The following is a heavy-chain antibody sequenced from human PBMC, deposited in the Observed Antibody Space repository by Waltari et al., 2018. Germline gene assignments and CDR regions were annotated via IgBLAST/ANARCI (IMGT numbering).Heavy chain of an antibody. J-gene: IGHJ5*01. Sequence: QVQLHQWGAGLLTPSATLSLTCAVSGGPFIDYSWSWLRQSPGKGLEWIGEISHSGVTHYNPSLRSRVTMSVDTIKKQFSLMLTSVTAADTAVYFCARTWGNSPPLGWFDPWGRGTRVTISS. CDR3: ARTWGNSPPLGWFDP. D-gene: IGHD7-27*01. CDR1: GGPFIDYS. CDR2: ISHSGVT. V-gene: IGHV4-34*01.